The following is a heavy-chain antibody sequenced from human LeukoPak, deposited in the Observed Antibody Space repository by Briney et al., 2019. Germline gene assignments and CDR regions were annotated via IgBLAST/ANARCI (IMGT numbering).Heavy chain of an antibody. Sequence: GGSLRLSCAASGFTFSSYGMHWVRQAPGKGLEWVAFIRYDGSNKYYADSVKGRFTISRDNSKNTLYLQMNSLRAEDTAVYYCAKDDHYDILTGPYFDYWGQGTLVTVSS. CDR1: GFTFSSYG. J-gene: IGHJ4*02. D-gene: IGHD3-9*01. V-gene: IGHV3-30*02. CDR2: IRYDGSNK. CDR3: AKDDHYDILTGPYFDY.